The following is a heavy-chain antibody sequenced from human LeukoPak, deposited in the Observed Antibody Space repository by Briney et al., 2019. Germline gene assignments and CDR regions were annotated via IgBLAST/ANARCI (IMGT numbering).Heavy chain of an antibody. Sequence: PGGSLRLSCVASEFTFSSYAMSWVRQAPGKGLKWVSVISAGGTTYYADSVKGRFAISRDNSKNTLYLQMNSLRAEDTAVYYCAKHEGTSNRRFDYWGREPWSPSPQ. D-gene: IGHD1-14*01. J-gene: IGHJ4*02. CDR1: EFTFSSYA. V-gene: IGHV3-23*01. CDR3: AKHEGTSNRRFDY. CDR2: ISAGGTT.